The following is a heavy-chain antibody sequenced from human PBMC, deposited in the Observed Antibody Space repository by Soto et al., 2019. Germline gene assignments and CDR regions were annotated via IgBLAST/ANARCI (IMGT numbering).Heavy chain of an antibody. CDR3: ARAKYQSFQSPPGYDY. CDR1: GGSISSYY. Sequence: SETLSLTCTVSGGSISSYYWSWIRQPPGKGLEWIGYIYYSGSTNYNPSLKSRVTISVDTSKNQFSLKLSSVTAADTAVYYCARAKYQSFQSPPGYDYWGQGTLVTVSS. J-gene: IGHJ4*02. CDR2: IYYSGST. V-gene: IGHV4-59*01. D-gene: IGHD3-22*01.